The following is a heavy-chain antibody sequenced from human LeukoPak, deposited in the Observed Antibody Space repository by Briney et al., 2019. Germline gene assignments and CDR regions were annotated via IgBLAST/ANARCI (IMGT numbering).Heavy chain of an antibody. CDR2: ITGSGGNR. D-gene: IGHD2-15*01. V-gene: IGHV3-23*01. Sequence: PGETLRLSCAASGFTFSSHGMNWVRQAPGKGLEWVSGITGSGGNRYYADSVKGRFTISRDNSKNTLYLQMNSLRAEDTAVYYCAKDLRFRMVAATYDYWGQGTLVTVSS. CDR3: AKDLRFRMVAATYDY. J-gene: IGHJ4*02. CDR1: GFTFSSHG.